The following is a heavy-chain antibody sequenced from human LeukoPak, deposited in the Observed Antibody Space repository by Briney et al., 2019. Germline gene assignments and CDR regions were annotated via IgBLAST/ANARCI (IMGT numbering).Heavy chain of an antibody. CDR3: AKEVYGGHPIDS. CDR2: ISYDGSNK. Sequence: PGSSLRLSCAASGFTFSTYGMHWVRQAPGKGLEWVAVISYDGSNKYYADSVKGRFTISRDNFKNTLYLQMNSLRADDTAVYYCAKEVYGGHPIDSWGQGTLVTVSS. V-gene: IGHV3-30*18. D-gene: IGHD4-23*01. CDR1: GFTFSTYG. J-gene: IGHJ4*02.